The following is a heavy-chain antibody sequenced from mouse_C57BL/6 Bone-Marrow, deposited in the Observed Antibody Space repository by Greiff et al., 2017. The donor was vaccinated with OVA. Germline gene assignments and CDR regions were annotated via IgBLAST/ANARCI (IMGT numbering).Heavy chain of an antibody. V-gene: IGHV1-76*01. J-gene: IGHJ2*01. CDR3: ARLRCGNSCDY. Sequence: QVQLQQSGAELVRPGASVKLSCKASGYTFTDYYINWVKQRPGQGLEWIARIYPGSGNTYYNEKFKGKATLTAEKSSSTAYMQLSSLTSEDSAVYFCARLRCGNSCDYWGQGTTLTVSS. D-gene: IGHD1-1*02. CDR2: IYPGSGNT. CDR1: GYTFTDYY.